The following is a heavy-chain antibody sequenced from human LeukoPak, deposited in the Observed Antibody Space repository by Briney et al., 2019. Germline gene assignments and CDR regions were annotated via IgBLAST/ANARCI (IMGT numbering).Heavy chain of an antibody. CDR3: ARDLLPRYYDSSGYSNAFDI. V-gene: IGHV1-2*04. J-gene: IGHJ3*02. D-gene: IGHD3-22*01. Sequence: ASVKVSCKASGYTFTGYYMHWVRQAPGQGLEWMGWINPNSGGTNYAQKFQGWVTMTRDTSISTAYMELSRLRSDDTAVYYCARDLLPRYYDSSGYSNAFDIWGQGTMVTVSS. CDR1: GYTFTGYY. CDR2: INPNSGGT.